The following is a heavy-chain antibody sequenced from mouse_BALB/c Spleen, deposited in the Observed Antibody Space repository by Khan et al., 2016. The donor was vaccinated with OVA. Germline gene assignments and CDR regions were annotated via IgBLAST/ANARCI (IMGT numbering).Heavy chain of an antibody. CDR3: ARQPYYHYYIIDY. CDR2: IWRDGST. J-gene: IGHJ4*01. CDR1: GFSLTDYG. Sequence: VQLQESGPGLVAPSQSLSITCTISGFSLTDYGVHWVRQPPGKGLEWLVVIWRDGSTTYNSALKSRLSIIKDNSKSQIFLKMNSLQTDDTAMYYCARQPYYHYYIIDYWGQGTSITVSS. D-gene: IGHD2-10*01. V-gene: IGHV2-6-1*01.